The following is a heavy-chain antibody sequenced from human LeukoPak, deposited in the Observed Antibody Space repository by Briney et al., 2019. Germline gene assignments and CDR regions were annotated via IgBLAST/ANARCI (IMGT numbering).Heavy chain of an antibody. V-gene: IGHV4-4*07. CDR3: ARGSYTSGWTNFDY. Sequence: SETLSLTCTVSGGSISSSYWSWIRQPAGKGLEWIGRIYTSGSTNYNPSLKSQVTMSVDTSKNQFSLKLSSLTATDTAVYYCARGSYTSGWTNFDYWGQGTLVTVSS. D-gene: IGHD6-25*01. J-gene: IGHJ4*02. CDR1: GGSISSSY. CDR2: IYTSGST.